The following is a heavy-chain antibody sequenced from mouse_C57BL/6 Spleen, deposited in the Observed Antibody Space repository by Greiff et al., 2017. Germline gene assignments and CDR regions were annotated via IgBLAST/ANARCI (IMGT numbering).Heavy chain of an antibody. CDR1: GFSLTSYG. V-gene: IGHV2-6-1*01. Sequence: VKLQESGPGLVAPSQSLSITCTVSGFSLTSYGVHWVRQPPGKGLEWLVVIWSDGSTTYNSALKSRLSISKDNSKSQVFLKMNSLQTDDTAMYYCARHGGSLYAMDYWGQGTSVTVSS. D-gene: IGHD1-1*02. CDR3: ARHGGSLYAMDY. J-gene: IGHJ4*01. CDR2: IWSDGST.